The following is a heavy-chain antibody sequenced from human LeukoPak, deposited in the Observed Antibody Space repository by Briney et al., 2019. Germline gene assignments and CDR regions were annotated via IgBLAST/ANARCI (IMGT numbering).Heavy chain of an antibody. J-gene: IGHJ4*02. CDR2: IYYSGST. D-gene: IGHD6-6*01. Sequence: PSQTLSRTCTVSGGSISSGGYYWSWIRQHPGKGLEWIGYIYYSGSTYYNPSLKSRVTISVDTSKNQFSLKLSSVTAADTAVYYCARGSIAAQNDYWGQGTLVTVSS. CDR3: ARGSIAAQNDY. CDR1: GGSISSGGYY. V-gene: IGHV4-31*03.